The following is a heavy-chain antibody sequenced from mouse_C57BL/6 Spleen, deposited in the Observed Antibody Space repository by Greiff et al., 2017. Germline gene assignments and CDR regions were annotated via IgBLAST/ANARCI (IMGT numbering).Heavy chain of an antibody. CDR2: IYPRSGNT. D-gene: IGHD1-1*01. V-gene: IGHV1-81*01. J-gene: IGHJ4*01. CDR3: AKAALTAVVANGAMDY. CDR1: GYTFTSYG. Sequence: QVQLKQSGAELARPGASVKLSCKASGYTFTSYGISWVKQRTGQGLEWIGEIYPRSGNTYYNEKFKGKATLTADKSSSTAYMELRSLTSEDSAVYFCAKAALTAVVANGAMDYWGQGTSVTVSS.